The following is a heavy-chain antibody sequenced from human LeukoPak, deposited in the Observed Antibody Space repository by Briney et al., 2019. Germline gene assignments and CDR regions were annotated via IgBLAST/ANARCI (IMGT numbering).Heavy chain of an antibody. J-gene: IGHJ4*02. Sequence: GESLKISCKGSGYSFTSYWIGWVRQMPGKGLEWMGIIYPGDSDTRYSPSFQGQVTISVDKSISTAYLQWSSLKASDTAMYYCASLRSYYYDSSAPYFDYWGQGTLVTVSS. CDR3: ASLRSYYYDSSAPYFDY. D-gene: IGHD3-22*01. V-gene: IGHV5-51*01. CDR1: GYSFTSYW. CDR2: IYPGDSDT.